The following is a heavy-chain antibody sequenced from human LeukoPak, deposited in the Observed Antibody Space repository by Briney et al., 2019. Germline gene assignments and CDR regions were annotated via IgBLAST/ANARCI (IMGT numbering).Heavy chain of an antibody. CDR3: AKDRPYYYDSSGYSY. Sequence: GGSLRLSCAASGFTFSSYSMNWVRQAPGKGLEWVSSISSSSSYIYYADSVKGRFTISRDNAKNSLYLQVNSLRAEDTAVYYCAKDRPYYYDSSGYSYWGQGTLVTVSS. D-gene: IGHD3-22*01. J-gene: IGHJ4*02. CDR2: ISSSSSYI. CDR1: GFTFSSYS. V-gene: IGHV3-21*04.